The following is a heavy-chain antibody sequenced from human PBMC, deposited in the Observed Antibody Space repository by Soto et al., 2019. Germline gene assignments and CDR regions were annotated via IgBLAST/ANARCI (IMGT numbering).Heavy chain of an antibody. Sequence: SETLSLTCTVCGGSISSSSYYWGRIRQPPGKGLEWIGSIYYSGSTYYNPSLKSRVTISVDMSKNQFSLKLSSVTAADTAVYYCQSYVDIVATLVRDYYYGMDVWGQGTTVTVSS. J-gene: IGHJ6*02. CDR1: GGSISSSSYY. CDR3: QSYVDIVATLVRDYYYGMDV. CDR2: IYYSGST. D-gene: IGHD5-12*01. V-gene: IGHV4-39*01.